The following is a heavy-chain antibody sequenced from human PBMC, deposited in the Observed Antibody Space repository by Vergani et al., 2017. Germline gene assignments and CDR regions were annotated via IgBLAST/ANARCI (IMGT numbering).Heavy chain of an antibody. CDR1: GFTFSNAW. CDR2: IKSKTDGGTT. V-gene: IGHV3-15*01. Sequence: EVQLVESGGGLVKPGGSLRLSCAASGFTFSNAWMSWVRQAPGKGLEWVGRIKSKTDGGTTDYAAPVKGRFTISRDDSKNTLYLQMNSLKTEDTAVYYCTTVRHLSGSYYAVYYYYGMDVWGQGTTVTVSS. J-gene: IGHJ6*02. CDR3: TTVRHLSGSYYAVYYYYGMDV. D-gene: IGHD1-26*01.